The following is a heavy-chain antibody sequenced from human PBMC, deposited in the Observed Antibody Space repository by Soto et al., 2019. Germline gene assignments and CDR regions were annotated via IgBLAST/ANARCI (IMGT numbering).Heavy chain of an antibody. CDR1: GGSISSGDYY. CDR3: AKFSDPRYYFDY. CDR2: IYYSGST. Sequence: SETLSLTCTVSGGSISSGDYYWSWIRQPPGKGLEWIGYIYYSGSTYYNPSLKSRVTISVDTSKNQFSLKLSSVTAADTAVYYCAKFSDPRYYFDYWGQGTLVTVSS. J-gene: IGHJ4*02. D-gene: IGHD3-3*02. V-gene: IGHV4-30-4*01.